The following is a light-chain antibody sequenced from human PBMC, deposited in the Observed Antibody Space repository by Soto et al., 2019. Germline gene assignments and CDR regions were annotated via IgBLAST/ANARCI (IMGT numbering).Light chain of an antibody. J-gene: IGKJ4*01. CDR2: EAS. CDR3: QQRSNLLT. CDR1: QSVSSY. V-gene: IGKV3-11*01. Sequence: EIVLTQSPDTLSLSPGERATLSCRASQSVSSYLAWYQQKPGQAPRLLIYEASNRATGIPARFSGSGSGTDFTLTISSLVPEDFAVYYCQQRSNLLTFGGGTKVEIK.